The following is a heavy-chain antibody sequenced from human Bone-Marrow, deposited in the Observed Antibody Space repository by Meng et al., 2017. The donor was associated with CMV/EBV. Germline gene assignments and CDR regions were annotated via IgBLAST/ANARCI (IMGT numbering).Heavy chain of an antibody. V-gene: IGHV3-7*03. D-gene: IGHD5-12*01. CDR1: GFTFSSYW. Sequence: GGSLRLSCAASGFTFSSYWMSWVRQAPGKGLEWVANIKQDGSEKYYVDSVKGRFTISRDNAKNSLYLQMNSLRAEDTAVYYCAKIMIVATFDYWGQGTLVTVSS. J-gene: IGHJ4*02. CDR3: AKIMIVATFDY. CDR2: IKQDGSEK.